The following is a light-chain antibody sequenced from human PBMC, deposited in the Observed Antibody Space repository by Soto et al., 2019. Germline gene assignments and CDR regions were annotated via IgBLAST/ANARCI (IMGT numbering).Light chain of an antibody. Sequence: DIQMTQSPSSLSASVGDRVTITCRASQSISSYLNWYQQKPGTAPKLLIYAASSLQSGVPSRFSGSGSGTDFTINISSLPPEDVATYFCHEGYSTLGYNFGQG. CDR2: AAS. CDR3: HEGYSTLGYN. J-gene: IGKJ2*01. CDR1: QSISSY. V-gene: IGKV1-39*01.